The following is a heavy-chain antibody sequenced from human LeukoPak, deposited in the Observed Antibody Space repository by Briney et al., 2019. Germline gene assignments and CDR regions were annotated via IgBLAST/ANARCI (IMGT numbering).Heavy chain of an antibody. D-gene: IGHD6-19*01. J-gene: IGHJ4*02. CDR2: IWYDGSNR. V-gene: IGHV3-33*01. CDR1: GFTFSSYG. CDR3: ARDHSSGWYGEGYFDY. Sequence: GGSLRLSCSASGFTFSSYGMHWLRQAPGKGLEWVAVIWYDGSNRYYADSVKGRFTISRDNSKNTLYLQMNSLRAEATAVYYCARDHSSGWYGEGYFDYWGQGTLVTVSS.